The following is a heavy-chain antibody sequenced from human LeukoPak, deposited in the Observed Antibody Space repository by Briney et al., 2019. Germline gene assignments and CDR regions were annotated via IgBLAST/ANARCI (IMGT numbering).Heavy chain of an antibody. V-gene: IGHV3-30*03. CDR2: ISFDGNNK. CDR1: GFTFSNYG. J-gene: IGHJ5*02. D-gene: IGHD3-10*01. CDR3: ARAYGSGSYWMPTFDL. Sequence: GGSLRLSCEASGFTFSNYGMHWVRQAPGKGLEWVAIISFDGNNKYYPDSVKGRFTISRDNSENTLYLQMNSLRTEDTAIYYCARAYGSGSYWMPTFDLWGQGTLVTVSS.